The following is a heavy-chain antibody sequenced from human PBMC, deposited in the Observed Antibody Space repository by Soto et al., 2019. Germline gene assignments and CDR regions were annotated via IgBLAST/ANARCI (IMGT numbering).Heavy chain of an antibody. CDR2: ISAYNGNT. CDR3: ARVYCSGGYCYPFDY. Sequence: ASVKVSCKASGYTFTSYGISWVRQAPGQGLEWMGWISAYNGNTNYAQKLQGRVTMTTDTSTSTAYMELRSLRSDDTAVYYCARVYCSGGYCYPFDYWGQGTLVTVSS. V-gene: IGHV1-18*01. CDR1: GYTFTSYG. J-gene: IGHJ4*02. D-gene: IGHD2-15*01.